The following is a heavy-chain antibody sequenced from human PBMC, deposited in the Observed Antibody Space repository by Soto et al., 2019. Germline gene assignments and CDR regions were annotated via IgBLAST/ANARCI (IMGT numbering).Heavy chain of an antibody. V-gene: IGHV1-18*01. CDR3: ARDLDGSGSYYTDY. J-gene: IGHJ4*02. CDR1: GYMFVTYG. D-gene: IGHD3-10*01. Sequence: GGSVKVSCKASGYMFVTYGINCVGRSAGQGLEWMGWISAYNGNTKYAQNLQGRVTMTTDASTSTAYMEMRSLRSDDTAVYYCARDLDGSGSYYTDYWGPGTLVTVSS. CDR2: ISAYNGNT.